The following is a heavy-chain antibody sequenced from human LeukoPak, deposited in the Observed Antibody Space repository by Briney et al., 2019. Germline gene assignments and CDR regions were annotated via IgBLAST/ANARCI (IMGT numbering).Heavy chain of an antibody. Sequence: SQTLSLTCAVSGGSISSGGYSWSWIRQPPGKGLEWIGYIYHSGSTNYNPSLKSRVTISVDTSKNQFSLKLSSVTAADTAVYYCARDVIGGAFDIWGQGTMVTVSS. V-gene: IGHV4-30-2*01. CDR1: GGSISSGGYS. CDR3: ARDVIGGAFDI. D-gene: IGHD3-16*01. J-gene: IGHJ3*02. CDR2: IYHSGST.